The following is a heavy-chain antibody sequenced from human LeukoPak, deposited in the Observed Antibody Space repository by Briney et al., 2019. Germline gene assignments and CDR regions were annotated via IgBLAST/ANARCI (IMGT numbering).Heavy chain of an antibody. CDR1: GGSISSYY. CDR2: IYYSGST. V-gene: IGHV4-59*01. Sequence: PSKTLSLTCTVSGGSISSYYWSWIRQPPGKGLEWIGYIYYSGSTNYNPSPKSRVTISVDTSKNQFSLKLSSVTAADTAVYYCARPLTDGAFDIWGQGTMVTVSS. D-gene: IGHD3-16*01. J-gene: IGHJ3*02. CDR3: ARPLTDGAFDI.